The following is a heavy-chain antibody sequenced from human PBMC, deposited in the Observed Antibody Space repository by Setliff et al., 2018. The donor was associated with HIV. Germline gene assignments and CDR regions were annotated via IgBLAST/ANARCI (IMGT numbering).Heavy chain of an antibody. V-gene: IGHV1-18*01. CDR3: ATSSRIYYYSYRDV. CDR2: ISAYNGHT. J-gene: IGHJ6*03. Sequence: ASVKVSCKASGYTFTSYGFSWVRPAPGQGLGWMGWISAYNGHTNYAQKLQGRVTMTTDTSTSTAYIELRTLRSDDTAVYYCATSSRIYYYSYRDVWGKGTTVTSP. D-gene: IGHD2-2*01. CDR1: GYTFTSYG.